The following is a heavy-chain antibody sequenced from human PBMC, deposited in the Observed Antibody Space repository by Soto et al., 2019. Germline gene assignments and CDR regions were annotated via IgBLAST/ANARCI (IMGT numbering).Heavy chain of an antibody. CDR1: GYIRTELS. CDR2: FDPEDGET. J-gene: IGHJ4*02. V-gene: IGHV1-24*01. Sequence: ASVKVSCKVSGYIRTELSMHWVRHAPRKGLEWMGGFDPEDGETIYAQKFQGRVTMTEDTSTDTAYMELSSLRAEDTAVYYCPKPVRDATSSPYYFDYWGQGTLVTVPS. D-gene: IGHD6-6*01. CDR3: PKPVRDATSSPYYFDY.